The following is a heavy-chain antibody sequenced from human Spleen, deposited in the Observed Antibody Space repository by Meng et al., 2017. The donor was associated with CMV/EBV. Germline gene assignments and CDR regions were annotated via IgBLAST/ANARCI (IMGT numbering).Heavy chain of an antibody. CDR2: IRYDGSKK. D-gene: IGHD2-2*01. CDR3: ARPSSKGDGVGLDY. J-gene: IGHJ4*02. V-gene: IGHV3-30*02. CDR1: GFTFRSYG. Sequence: GESLKISCAASGFTFRSYGMHWVRQAPGKGLEWVAFIRYDGSKKYCGDSVKGRFTISRDNSKNTLYLQMNSLRAEDTAVYYCARPSSKGDGVGLDYWGQGTVVTVSS.